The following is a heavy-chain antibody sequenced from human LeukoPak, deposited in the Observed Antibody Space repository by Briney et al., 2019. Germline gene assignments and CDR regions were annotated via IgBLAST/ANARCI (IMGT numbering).Heavy chain of an antibody. J-gene: IGHJ4*02. D-gene: IGHD3-9*01. CDR2: IYYSGST. CDR3: ARKDFDLIDY. V-gene: IGHV4-31*03. CDR1: GGSISSGGYY. Sequence: PSETLSLTCTVSGGSISSGGYYWSWIRQHPGKGLEWIGYIYYSGSTYYNPSLKSRVTISVDTSKNQFSLKLSSVTAADTAVYYCARKDFDLIDYWGQGTLVTVSS.